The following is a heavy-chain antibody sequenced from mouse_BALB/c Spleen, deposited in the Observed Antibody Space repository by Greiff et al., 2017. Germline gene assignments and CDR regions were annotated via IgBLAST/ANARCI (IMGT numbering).Heavy chain of an antibody. J-gene: IGHJ1*01. V-gene: IGHV2-2*02. CDR2: IWSGGST. Sequence: VKLQQSGPGLVQPSQCLSITCTVSGFSLTSYGVHWVRQSPGKGLEWLGVIWSGGSTDYNAAFISRLSISKDNSKSQVFFKMNSLQANDTAIYYCARRITTWYFDVWGAGTTVTVSS. CDR1: GFSLTSYG. D-gene: IGHD2-4*01. CDR3: ARRITTWYFDV.